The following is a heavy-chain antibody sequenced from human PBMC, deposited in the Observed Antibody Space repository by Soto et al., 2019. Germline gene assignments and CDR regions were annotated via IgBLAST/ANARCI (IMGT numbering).Heavy chain of an antibody. CDR2: IRPYSGNT. D-gene: IGHD3-16*01. CDR3: AMVDNYVTPTPQDV. Sequence: QAQLVQSGDEVRKPGSSVKVSCKASGYIFVNYGTAWVRQAPGQGLKWMGWIRPYSGNTHYASKVQGRLTMTTDTSTSTAYMDLGSLTSDDPAVYYCAMVDNYVTPTPQDVGGQGTTVTVSS. J-gene: IGHJ6*02. V-gene: IGHV1-18*01. CDR1: GYIFVNYG.